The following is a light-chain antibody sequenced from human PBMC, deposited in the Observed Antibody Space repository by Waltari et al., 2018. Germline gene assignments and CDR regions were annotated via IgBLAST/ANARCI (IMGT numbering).Light chain of an antibody. J-gene: IGKJ1*01. CDR2: GAS. CDR3: QQYNNWPKA. CDR1: QSVSRN. Sequence: EIVMTQSPVTLSVSPGERATLSCRASQSVSRNLAWYQQKPGQAPRLLIYGASTRATGIPARFSGGGSGTEFTLTINSLQSEDFAVYYCQQYNNWPKAFGQGTKVEIK. V-gene: IGKV3-15*01.